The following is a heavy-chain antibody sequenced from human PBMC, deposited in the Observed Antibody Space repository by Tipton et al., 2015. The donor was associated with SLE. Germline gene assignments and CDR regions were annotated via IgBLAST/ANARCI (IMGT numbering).Heavy chain of an antibody. CDR1: GYTFTTYG. Sequence: QSGAEVKKPGASVKVSCKASGYTFTTYGFNWVRQAPGQGLEWMGWISADNGKTIYAQKLQGRLTMTTDTSTSTAYMELRSLRSDDTAVYYCAREDPGGYSYGRSYYFDYWGQGTLVAVSS. CDR3: AREDPGGYSYGRSYYFDY. V-gene: IGHV1-18*01. CDR2: ISADNGKT. D-gene: IGHD5-18*01. J-gene: IGHJ4*02.